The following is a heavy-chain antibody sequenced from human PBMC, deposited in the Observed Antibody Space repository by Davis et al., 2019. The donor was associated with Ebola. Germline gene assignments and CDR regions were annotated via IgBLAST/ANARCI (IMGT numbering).Heavy chain of an antibody. J-gene: IGHJ4*02. CDR3: ARGPVGHYYDSSGYYSVPRYFDY. CDR1: GGSISSYF. CDR2: IYYSGSS. V-gene: IGHV4-59*12. Sequence: SETLSLTCTVSGGSISSYFWSWIRQPPGKGLEWIGYIYYSGSSNYNPSLKSRVTISVDTSKRQFSLKLGSVTAADTAVYYCARGPVGHYYDSSGYYSVPRYFDYWGQGTLVTVSS. D-gene: IGHD3-22*01.